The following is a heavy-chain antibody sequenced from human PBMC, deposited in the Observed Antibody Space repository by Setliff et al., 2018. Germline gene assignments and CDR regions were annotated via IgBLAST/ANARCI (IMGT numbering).Heavy chain of an antibody. Sequence: GGSLRLSCAASGFTFSSYTMSWVRQAPGKGLEWVSAISGSGGSTYYADSVKGRFTISRDNSKNTVYLEMNSLRAEDTAVYYCAKRGPYCSGGTCHYYFDYWGQGTLVTVSS. D-gene: IGHD2-15*01. J-gene: IGHJ4*02. V-gene: IGHV3-23*01. CDR1: GFTFSSYT. CDR2: ISGSGGST. CDR3: AKRGPYCSGGTCHYYFDY.